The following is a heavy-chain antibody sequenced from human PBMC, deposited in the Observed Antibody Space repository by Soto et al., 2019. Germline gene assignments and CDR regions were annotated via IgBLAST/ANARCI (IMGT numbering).Heavy chain of an antibody. CDR3: ARSPTSAYYHDP. CDR2: IYYTGNT. D-gene: IGHD3-22*01. J-gene: IGHJ5*02. Sequence: TLCRTWTVSGGAVSSGSYYWSWIRQHPGRGLEWIGYIYYTGNTYYNPSLKSRLAISVDTSKNQFSLKLTSATAADTAVYYCARSPTSAYYHDPWQHAPMLTVYS. V-gene: IGHV4-31*02. CDR1: GGAVSSGSYY.